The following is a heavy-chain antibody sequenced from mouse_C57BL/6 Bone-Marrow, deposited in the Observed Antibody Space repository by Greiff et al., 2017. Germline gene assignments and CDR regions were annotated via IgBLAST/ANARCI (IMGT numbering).Heavy chain of an antibody. V-gene: IGHV5-9*01. Sequence: EVQRVESGGGLVKPGGSLKLSCAASGFTFSSYTMSWVRQTPEKRLEWVATISGGGGNTYYPDSVKGRFTISRDNAKNTLYLQMSSLRSEDTALYYCASLDGYYWYFDVWGTGTTVTVSS. CDR2: ISGGGGNT. D-gene: IGHD2-3*01. CDR1: GFTFSSYT. J-gene: IGHJ1*03. CDR3: ASLDGYYWYFDV.